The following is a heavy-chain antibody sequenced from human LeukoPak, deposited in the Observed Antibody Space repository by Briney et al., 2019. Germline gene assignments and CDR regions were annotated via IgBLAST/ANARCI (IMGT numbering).Heavy chain of an antibody. CDR3: ASKGRLLWFGESSGPIDY. Sequence: ASVKVSCKASGYTFTSYAMHWVRQAPGQRLEWMGWINAGNGNTKYSQKFQGRVTITRDTSASTAYMELSSLRSEDTAVYYCASKGRLLWFGESSGPIDYWGQGTLVTVSS. D-gene: IGHD3-10*01. V-gene: IGHV1-3*01. J-gene: IGHJ4*02. CDR2: INAGNGNT. CDR1: GYTFTSYA.